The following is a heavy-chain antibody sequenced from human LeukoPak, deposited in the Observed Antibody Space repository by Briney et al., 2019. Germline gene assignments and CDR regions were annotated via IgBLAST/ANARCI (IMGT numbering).Heavy chain of an antibody. V-gene: IGHV1-24*01. CDR1: GYTLTELS. Sequence: ASVKVSCKVSGYTLTELSMHWVRQAPGKGLEWMGGFDPEDGETIYAQKFQGRVTMTEDTSTDTAYMELSSLRSEDTAVYYCAAIVVVPAAPVGAFDIWGQGTMVTVSS. CDR2: FDPEDGET. J-gene: IGHJ3*02. D-gene: IGHD2-2*01. CDR3: AAIVVVPAAPVGAFDI.